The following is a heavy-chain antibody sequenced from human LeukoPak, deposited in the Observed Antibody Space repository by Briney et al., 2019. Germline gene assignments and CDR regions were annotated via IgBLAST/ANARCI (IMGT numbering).Heavy chain of an antibody. CDR3: ARGAYPYDFWSGYREYYYMDV. Sequence: PGGSLRLSCGGSGFTLRNDRMNWVRQAPRKGLEWGSSLNSSSSYIYYADSVKGRFTISRDNAKNSLYLQMNSLRAEDTAVYYCARGAYPYDFWSGYREYYYMDVWGKGTTVTVSS. D-gene: IGHD3-3*01. CDR1: GFTLRNDR. CDR2: LNSSSSYI. J-gene: IGHJ6*03. V-gene: IGHV3-21*01.